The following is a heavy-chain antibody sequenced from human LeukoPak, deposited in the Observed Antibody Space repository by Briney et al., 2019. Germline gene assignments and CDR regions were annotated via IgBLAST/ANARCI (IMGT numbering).Heavy chain of an antibody. Sequence: GESLKISCKGSGYNFTNCWIGWVRQMSGEGLEWMGIMYPGDSDTRYSPSFQGQVTISADRSISTAYLQWSSLKASDTAMYYCARQSHSITDYWGQGTLVTVSS. CDR3: ARQSHSITDY. V-gene: IGHV5-51*01. D-gene: IGHD1-14*01. CDR1: GYNFTNCW. CDR2: MYPGDSDT. J-gene: IGHJ4*02.